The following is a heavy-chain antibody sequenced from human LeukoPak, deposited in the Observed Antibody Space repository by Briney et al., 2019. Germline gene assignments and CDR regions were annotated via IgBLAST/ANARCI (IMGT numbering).Heavy chain of an antibody. Sequence: GGSLRLSCAASGFSFSSSAMHWVRQASGKGLEYVSAITNNGGYTYYANSVKGRFTISRDNSKNTLYLQMGSLRTEDTAVYYCAGASPDGFYGYWGQGTLVTVSS. CDR1: GFSFSSSA. CDR2: ITNNGGYT. CDR3: AGASPDGFYGY. J-gene: IGHJ4*02. D-gene: IGHD3-3*01. V-gene: IGHV3-64*01.